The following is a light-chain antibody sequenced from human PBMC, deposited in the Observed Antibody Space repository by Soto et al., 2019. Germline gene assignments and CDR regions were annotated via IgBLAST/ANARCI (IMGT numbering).Light chain of an antibody. Sequence: EIVLTQSPGTLSLSPGERATLSCRASQSVSSSYLAWYQQKPGQAPTLLIYGASSRATGIPDRFNGSGSGTDFTLTISRLEPEDFAVYYCQQYGSSPGFTFGPGTKVDIK. J-gene: IGKJ3*01. CDR1: QSVSSSY. CDR3: QQYGSSPGFT. V-gene: IGKV3-20*01. CDR2: GAS.